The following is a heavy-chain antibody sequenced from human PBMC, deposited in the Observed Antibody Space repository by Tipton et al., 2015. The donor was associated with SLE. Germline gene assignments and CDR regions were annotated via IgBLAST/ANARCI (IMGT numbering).Heavy chain of an antibody. CDR1: GFTFSNSG. J-gene: IGHJ6*03. V-gene: IGHV3-33*06. Sequence: SLRLSCAASGFTFSNSGMHWVRQAPGKGLEWVAVIWYDGRIQYYGGSVKGRFTISRDNSKNTLYLQMNSLRAEDTAVYYCAKGQFCSSTTCSDYMDVWGKGATVTVSS. CDR2: IWYDGRIQ. CDR3: AKGQFCSSTTCSDYMDV. D-gene: IGHD2-2*01.